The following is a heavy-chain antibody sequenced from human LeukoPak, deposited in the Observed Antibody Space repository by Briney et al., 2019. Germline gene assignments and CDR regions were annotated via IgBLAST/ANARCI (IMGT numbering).Heavy chain of an antibody. Sequence: GGSLRLSCAASGFAFNSYSMNWVRQAPGKGLEWVASITTSSTYMHYADSVKGRFTISRDNAKNSLYLQMNSLRAEDTAVYYCARVTTAHYFDYWGQGTLVTVSS. V-gene: IGHV3-21*01. CDR2: ITTSSTYM. CDR3: ARVTTAHYFDY. J-gene: IGHJ4*02. D-gene: IGHD5-18*01. CDR1: GFAFNSYS.